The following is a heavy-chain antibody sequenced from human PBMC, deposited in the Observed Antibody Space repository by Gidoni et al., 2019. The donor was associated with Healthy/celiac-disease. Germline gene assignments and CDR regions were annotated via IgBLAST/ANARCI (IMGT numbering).Heavy chain of an antibody. CDR3: AFQQLELGWFDP. D-gene: IGHD6-13*01. CDR2: IYYSGST. Sequence: QLQLQESGPGLVKPSETLSPTCTVSGGPISSSNYYWGWIRQPPEKGLEWIGSIYYSGSTYYNPSLKSRVTMSVDTSKNQFSLELSSVTAADTAMYYCAFQQLELGWFDPWGQGTLVTVSS. CDR1: GGPISSSNYY. V-gene: IGHV4-39*01. J-gene: IGHJ5*02.